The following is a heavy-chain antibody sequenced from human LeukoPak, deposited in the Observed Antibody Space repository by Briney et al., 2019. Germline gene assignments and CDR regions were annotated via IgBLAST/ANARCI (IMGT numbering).Heavy chain of an antibody. V-gene: IGHV1-18*01. D-gene: IGHD3-3*01. CDR1: GGTFSSYA. Sequence: ASVKVSCKASGGTFSSYAISWVRQAPGQGLEWMGWISAYNGNTNYAQKLQGRVTMTTDTSTSTAYMELRSLRSDDTAVYYCARAIFGVDDAFDIWGQGTMVTVSS. CDR3: ARAIFGVDDAFDI. J-gene: IGHJ3*02. CDR2: ISAYNGNT.